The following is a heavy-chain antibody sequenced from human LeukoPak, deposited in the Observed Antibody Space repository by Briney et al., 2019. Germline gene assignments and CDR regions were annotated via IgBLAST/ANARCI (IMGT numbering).Heavy chain of an antibody. V-gene: IGHV3-30*04. D-gene: IGHD6-13*01. CDR1: GFTPSSYV. CDR2: ISYDGSNK. J-gene: IGHJ4*02. Sequence: GGSLRLSCADSGFTPSSYVMRWVRQAPGKGLEWVAVISYDGSNKYYADSVKGRFTISRDNSKNTLYLQMNSLRAEDTAVYYCARGGLNRLAAPLGYWGQGTLVTVSS. CDR3: ARGGLNRLAAPLGY.